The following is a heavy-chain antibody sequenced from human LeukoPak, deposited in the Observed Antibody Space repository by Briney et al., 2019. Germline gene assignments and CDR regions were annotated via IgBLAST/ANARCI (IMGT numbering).Heavy chain of an antibody. V-gene: IGHV3-21*01. Sequence: SGGSLRLSCAASGFTFSSYAMSWVRQAPGKGLEWVSSISSSSSYIYYADSVKGRFTISRDNAKNSLYLQMDSLRAEDTAVYYCARDPFSRGNSRRFRANWFDPWGQGTLVTVSS. CDR1: GFTFSSYA. CDR3: ARDPFSRGNSRRFRANWFDP. J-gene: IGHJ5*02. D-gene: IGHD4-23*01. CDR2: ISSSSSYI.